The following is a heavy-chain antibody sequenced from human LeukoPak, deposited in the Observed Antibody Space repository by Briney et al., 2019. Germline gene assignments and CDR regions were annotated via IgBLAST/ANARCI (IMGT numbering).Heavy chain of an antibody. Sequence: SGRSLRLSCAASGFTFYDYAMHWVRQAPGKGLEGVSGISWNSGSIGYADSVKGRFTISRDNAKNSLYLQMNSLRAEDTALYYCAKDLGYCSSTSCYAGAGYYYYGMDVWGQGTTVTVSS. J-gene: IGHJ6*02. CDR1: GFTFYDYA. D-gene: IGHD2-2*01. CDR2: ISWNSGSI. V-gene: IGHV3-9*01. CDR3: AKDLGYCSSTSCYAGAGYYYYGMDV.